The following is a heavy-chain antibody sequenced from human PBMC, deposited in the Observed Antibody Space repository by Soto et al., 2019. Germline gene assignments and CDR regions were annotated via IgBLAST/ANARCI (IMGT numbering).Heavy chain of an antibody. CDR3: ARVGYSSLDLYYYYYMDV. CDR1: GFTFSSYA. V-gene: IGHV3-64*01. CDR2: ISSNGGST. J-gene: IGHJ6*03. D-gene: IGHD6-13*01. Sequence: GGSLRLSCAASGFTFSSYAMHWVRQAPGKGLEYVSAISSNGGSTYYANSVKGRFTISRDNSKNTLYLQMGSLRAEDMAVYYCARVGYSSLDLYYYYYMDVWGKGTTVTVSS.